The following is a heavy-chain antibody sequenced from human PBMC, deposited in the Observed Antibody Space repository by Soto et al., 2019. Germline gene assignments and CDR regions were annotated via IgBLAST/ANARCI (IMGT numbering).Heavy chain of an antibody. CDR3: AREAIQGYYYGSGSYPDY. V-gene: IGHV1-46*01. CDR2: INPSGGST. J-gene: IGHJ4*02. D-gene: IGHD3-10*01. CDR1: GYTFTSYY. Sequence: GASVKVSCKASGYTFTSYYMHWVRQAPGQGLEWMGIINPSGGSTSYAQKFQGRVTMTRDTSTSTVYMELSSLRSEDTAVYYCAREAIQGYYYGSGSYPDYWGQGTLVTVSS.